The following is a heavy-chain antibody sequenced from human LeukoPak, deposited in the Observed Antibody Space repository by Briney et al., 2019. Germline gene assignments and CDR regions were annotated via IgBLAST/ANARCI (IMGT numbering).Heavy chain of an antibody. CDR1: GYTFISFG. Sequence: ASVKVSCKASGYTFISFGFSWVRQAPGQGPEWMGRISGYTGNTNYAQRFQGRVTMTTDTSTSTAYMELRTLRSDDTAVYYCVRDLNSAARSFFDYWGPGTLVTVSS. V-gene: IGHV1-18*01. J-gene: IGHJ4*02. CDR2: ISGYTGNT. D-gene: IGHD6-6*01. CDR3: VRDLNSAARSFFDY.